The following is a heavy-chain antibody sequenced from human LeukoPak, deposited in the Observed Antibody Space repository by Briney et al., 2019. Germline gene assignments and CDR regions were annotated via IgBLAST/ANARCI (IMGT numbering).Heavy chain of an antibody. Sequence: PSETLSLTCTVSGRSISSYYWSWIRQPAGKGLEWIGRIYTSGSTNYNPSLKSRVTMSVDTSKNQFSLKLSSVTAADTAVYYCAKVCQLLRYNWFDPWGQGTLVTVSS. CDR2: IYTSGST. D-gene: IGHD2-2*01. V-gene: IGHV4-4*07. CDR3: AKVCQLLRYNWFDP. J-gene: IGHJ5*02. CDR1: GRSISSYY.